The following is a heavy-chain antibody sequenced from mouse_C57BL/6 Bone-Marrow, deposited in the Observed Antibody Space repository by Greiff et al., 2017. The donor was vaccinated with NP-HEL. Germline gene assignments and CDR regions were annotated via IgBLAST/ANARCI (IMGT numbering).Heavy chain of an antibody. J-gene: IGHJ1*03. CDR3: ARNSFYYYGSSYFNWYFDV. CDR1: GFSLTSYG. CDR2: IWSGGST. Sequence: VKLMESGPGLVQPSQSLSITCTVSGFSLTSYGVHWVRQSPGKGLEWLGVIWSGGSTDYNAAFISRLSISKDNSKSQVFFKMNSLQADDTAIYYCARNSFYYYGSSYFNWYFDVWGTGTTVTVSS. V-gene: IGHV2-2*01. D-gene: IGHD1-1*01.